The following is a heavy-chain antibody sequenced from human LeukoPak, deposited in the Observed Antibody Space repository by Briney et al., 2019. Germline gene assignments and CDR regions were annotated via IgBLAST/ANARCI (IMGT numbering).Heavy chain of an antibody. Sequence: ASVQVSCKASGYTFTSCDINWVRQATAQGLAWMGWMNPNSGNTGYGQSFQGRITMTRDISIGTAYMELSSLTSEDTAIYYCTRGSSGRRDNWGQGTLVTVSA. V-gene: IGHV1-8*01. D-gene: IGHD6-19*01. CDR2: MNPNSGNT. CDR3: TRGSSGRRDN. J-gene: IGHJ4*02. CDR1: GYTFTSCD.